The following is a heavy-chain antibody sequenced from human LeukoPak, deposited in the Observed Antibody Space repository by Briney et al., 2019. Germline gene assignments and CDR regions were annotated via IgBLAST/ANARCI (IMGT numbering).Heavy chain of an antibody. CDR3: ARDRRRELLHAFDI. J-gene: IGHJ3*02. D-gene: IGHD1-26*01. V-gene: IGHV4-59*01. Sequence: KPSETLSLTCTVSGGSISGYYWSWIRQPPGKGLEWIGYIDYSGSTNYNPSLKSRVTISVDTSKNQFSLKLSSVTAADTAVYYCARDRRRELLHAFDIWGQGTMVTVSS. CDR2: IDYSGST. CDR1: GGSISGYY.